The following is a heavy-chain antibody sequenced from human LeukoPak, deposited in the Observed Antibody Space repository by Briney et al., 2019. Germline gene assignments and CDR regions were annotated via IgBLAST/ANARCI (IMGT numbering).Heavy chain of an antibody. J-gene: IGHJ2*01. CDR1: GGSISGYY. V-gene: IGHV4-59*04. CDR3: ARVEVPRDINDWYFDL. CDR2: LYHSGTT. D-gene: IGHD2-15*01. Sequence: SETLSLTCTVSGGSISGYYWSWIRQPPGKGLEWIGSLYHSGTTYYNTSLKSRISTSVDTSKNQFSLKLRLVTAADTAVYYCARVEVPRDINDWYFDLWGRGTLVTVSS.